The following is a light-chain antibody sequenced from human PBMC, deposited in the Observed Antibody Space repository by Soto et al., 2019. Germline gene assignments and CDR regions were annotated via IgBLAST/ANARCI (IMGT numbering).Light chain of an antibody. V-gene: IGKV1-16*02. CDR3: QQYDVYPLT. CDR2: GVS. Sequence: DIQMTQSPSSLSASVGDSVTITCRASQGIRNNLAWLQQKPGKAPKSLIYGVSTLQSGVPSKFSGSGSGTVFTLTISSLQPEDFATYYCQQYDVYPLTFGGGTKVKIK. CDR1: QGIRNN. J-gene: IGKJ4*01.